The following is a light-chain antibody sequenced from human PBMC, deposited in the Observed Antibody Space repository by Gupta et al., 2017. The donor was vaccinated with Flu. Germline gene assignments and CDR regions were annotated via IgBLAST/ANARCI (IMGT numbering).Light chain of an antibody. CDR2: QAS. Sequence: QMTQSPSTLSASVGDRVTITCRASQRIISNRLAWVQQTPGKAPKLLIYQASTLQGGVPSRFSGSGAEAEFTLTSSSLQPDDFATYYCQQYDHYAFTFGPGTKVYIK. CDR3: QQYDHYAFT. CDR1: QRIISNR. J-gene: IGKJ3*01. V-gene: IGKV1-5*03.